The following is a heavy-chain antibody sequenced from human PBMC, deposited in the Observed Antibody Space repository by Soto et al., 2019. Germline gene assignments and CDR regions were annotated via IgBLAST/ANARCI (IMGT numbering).Heavy chain of an antibody. CDR3: ARAGPQLVAAQNSYFDY. D-gene: IGHD2-15*01. CDR1: SGSMSMGGYY. V-gene: IGHV4-31*03. CDR2: IYYSGRT. Sequence: TLSLTGPVSSGSMSMGGYYWRWIRQHPGKGLEWIGYIYYSGRTYYNPSLKSRVTISVDTSKNQFSLKLSSVTAADTAVYYCARAGPQLVAAQNSYFDYWGHETLVIASS. J-gene: IGHJ4*01.